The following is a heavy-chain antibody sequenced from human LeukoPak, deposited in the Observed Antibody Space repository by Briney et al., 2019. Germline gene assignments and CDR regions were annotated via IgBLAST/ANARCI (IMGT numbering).Heavy chain of an antibody. CDR2: ITSSSTNT. D-gene: IGHD5-18*01. Sequence: GGSLRLSCAASGFTFSDYYMTWIRQAPGKGLEWVSYITSSSTNTYYADYADSVKGRFTISRDNAKNSLYLQMNSLRAEDTAVYYCARHTAMVLYYFDYWGQGTLVTVSS. CDR3: ARHTAMVLYYFDY. CDR1: GFTFSDYY. V-gene: IGHV3-11*04. J-gene: IGHJ4*02.